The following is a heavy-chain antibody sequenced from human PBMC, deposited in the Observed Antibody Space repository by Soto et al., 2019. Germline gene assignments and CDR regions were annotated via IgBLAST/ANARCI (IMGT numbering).Heavy chain of an antibody. Sequence: GGSLRLSCAFSGFTFSNYAMHWVRQAPGKGLEWVAVIAADGADKHYADSVKGRFTISRDNPKNTLSLQMNSLRTEDTAVYYCAKDPSRAAAYYFEYWGHGTLVTVSS. CDR2: IAADGADK. CDR3: AKDPSRAAAYYFEY. CDR1: GFTFSNYA. V-gene: IGHV3-30*18. D-gene: IGHD6-13*01. J-gene: IGHJ4*01.